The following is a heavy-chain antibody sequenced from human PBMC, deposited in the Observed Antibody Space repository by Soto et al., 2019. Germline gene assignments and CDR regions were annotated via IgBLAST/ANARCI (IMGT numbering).Heavy chain of an antibody. Sequence: SETLSLTCTVSGGSISSGDYYWSWIRQPPGKGLEWIGYIYYSGSTYYNPSLKSRVTISVDTSKNQFSLKLSSVTAADTAVYYCARVLISLNDADYCGQGTMVTVYS. V-gene: IGHV4-30-4*01. CDR2: IYYSGST. CDR3: ARVLISLNDADY. J-gene: IGHJ4*02. CDR1: GGSISSGDYY. D-gene: IGHD1-1*01.